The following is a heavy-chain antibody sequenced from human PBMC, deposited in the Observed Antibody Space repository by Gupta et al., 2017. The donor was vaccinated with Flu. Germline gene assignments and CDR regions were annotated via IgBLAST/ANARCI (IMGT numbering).Heavy chain of an antibody. CDR3: ARTPAAYQYDSSGYSGTYFDY. CDR2: IYYSGST. Sequence: QLQLQKSGPGLVRPSETLSLTCTVSGGSISSTTFYWGWIRQPPGKGLEWIGSIYYSGSTYYNPSLKSRVTISLDTSKNQFSLKLSSATAADTAVYYCARTPAAYQYDSSGYSGTYFDYWGQGTLATVSS. CDR1: GGSISSTTFY. J-gene: IGHJ4*02. D-gene: IGHD3-22*01. V-gene: IGHV4-39*01.